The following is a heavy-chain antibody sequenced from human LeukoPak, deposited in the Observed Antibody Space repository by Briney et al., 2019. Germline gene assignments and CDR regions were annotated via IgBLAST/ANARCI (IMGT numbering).Heavy chain of an antibody. Sequence: GGSLRLSCAASGFTFSSYSMNWVRQAPGKGLEWVSSISSSSSYIYYADSVKGRFTISRDNAKNSLYLQMNSLRAEDTALYYCAKTASSGYDFFGGFDYWGQGTLVTVSS. V-gene: IGHV3-21*04. J-gene: IGHJ4*02. CDR3: AKTASSGYDFFGGFDY. CDR1: GFTFSSYS. D-gene: IGHD3-3*01. CDR2: ISSSSSYI.